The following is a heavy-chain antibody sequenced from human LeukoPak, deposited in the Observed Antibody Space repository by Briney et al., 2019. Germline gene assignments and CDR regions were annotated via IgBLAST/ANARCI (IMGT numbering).Heavy chain of an antibody. J-gene: IGHJ4*02. CDR2: INPNTGDT. Sequence: GASVKVSCKASGYTITGYYMHWVRQAPGQGLEWMGRINPNTGDTNSARKFQGRVTMTRDTSVSTVYMELSRLRSDDTAVYYCARDPRYYDSSGFDYWGQGTLVTVSS. CDR3: ARDPRYYDSSGFDY. D-gene: IGHD3-22*01. CDR1: GYTITGYY. V-gene: IGHV1-2*06.